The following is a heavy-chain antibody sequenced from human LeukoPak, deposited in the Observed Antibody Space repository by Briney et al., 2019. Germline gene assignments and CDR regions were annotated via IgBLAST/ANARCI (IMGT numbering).Heavy chain of an antibody. CDR2: IRSKAYGGTT. Sequence: PGRSLRLSCTASGFTFGDYAMSWVRQAPGKGLEWVGFIRSKAYGGTTEYAASVEGRFTISRDDSKSIAYLQMNSLKTDDTAVYYCTRDTKRFLKWFYYYYGMDVWGQGTTVTVSS. V-gene: IGHV3-49*04. CDR3: TRDTKRFLKWFYYYYGMDV. CDR1: GFTFGDYA. J-gene: IGHJ6*02. D-gene: IGHD3-3*01.